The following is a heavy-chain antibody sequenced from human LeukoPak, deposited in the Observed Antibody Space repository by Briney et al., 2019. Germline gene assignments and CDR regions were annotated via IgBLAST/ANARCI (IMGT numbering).Heavy chain of an antibody. CDR1: GFTFSSYA. Sequence: PGGSLRLSCAASGFTFSSYAMSWVRQAPGKGLEWVSAISGSGGSTYYADSVKGRFTISRDNSKNTLYLQMNSLRAEDTAVYYCAKDWGPSVVVPAALNYWGQGTLVTVSS. D-gene: IGHD2-2*01. J-gene: IGHJ4*02. V-gene: IGHV3-23*01. CDR2: ISGSGGST. CDR3: AKDWGPSVVVPAALNY.